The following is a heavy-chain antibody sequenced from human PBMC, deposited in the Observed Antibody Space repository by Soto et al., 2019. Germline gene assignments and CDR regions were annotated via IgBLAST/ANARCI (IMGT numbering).Heavy chain of an antibody. D-gene: IGHD2-2*01. V-gene: IGHV4-31*03. J-gene: IGHJ3*02. CDR1: GGSISSGGYY. CDR3: ARGYCSSTSCYDAFDI. Sequence: SETLSLTCTVSGGSISSGGYYWSWIRQHPGKGLEWIGYIYYSGSTYYNPSLKSRVTISVDTSKNQFSLKLSSVTAADTAVYYCARGYCSSTSCYDAFDIWGQGTMVTVSS. CDR2: IYYSGST.